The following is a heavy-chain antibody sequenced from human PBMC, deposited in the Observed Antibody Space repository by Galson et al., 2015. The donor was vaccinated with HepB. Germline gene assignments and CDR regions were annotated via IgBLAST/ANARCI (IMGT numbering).Heavy chain of an antibody. Sequence: SLRLSCAASGFTFSSYGMHWVRQAPGKGLEWVAFIRYDGSNKYYADSVKGRFTISRDNSKNTLYLQMNSLRAEDTAVYYCAKGRDYYGSGSYVFDYWGQGTLVTVSS. CDR2: IRYDGSNK. CDR3: AKGRDYYGSGSYVFDY. CDR1: GFTFSSYG. J-gene: IGHJ4*02. V-gene: IGHV3-30*02. D-gene: IGHD3-10*01.